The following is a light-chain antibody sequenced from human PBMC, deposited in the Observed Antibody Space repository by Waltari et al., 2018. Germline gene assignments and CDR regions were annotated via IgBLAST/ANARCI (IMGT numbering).Light chain of an antibody. CDR1: QNVGGY. J-gene: IGKJ4*01. V-gene: IGKV3-11*01. Sequence: EIVLTQSPATLSLSPGDRATLSCRASQNVGGYLAWFQQKPGQAPRLLIYHASNRAPCLPARFSGSGSGTDFTLTISSLEPEDFAIYYCQQRSSWPLTFGGGTKVEI. CDR2: HAS. CDR3: QQRSSWPLT.